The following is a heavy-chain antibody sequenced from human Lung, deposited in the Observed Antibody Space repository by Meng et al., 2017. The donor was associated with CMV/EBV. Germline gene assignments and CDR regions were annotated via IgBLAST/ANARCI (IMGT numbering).Heavy chain of an antibody. CDR1: GHIVSRDSAA. CDR3: ARGINGGCGD. Sequence: VQLHQLCPGRVQPSQTLSPDCAISGHIVSRDSAAWHWIRQSPSRGLEWLGRTYHRSKWYHEYAVSVKSRITISPDTPKNQFSLQLNSMTPEDTAVYYCARGINGGCGDWGQGTLVTVSS. D-gene: IGHD4-23*01. J-gene: IGHJ4*02. V-gene: IGHV6-1*01. CDR2: TYHRSKWYH.